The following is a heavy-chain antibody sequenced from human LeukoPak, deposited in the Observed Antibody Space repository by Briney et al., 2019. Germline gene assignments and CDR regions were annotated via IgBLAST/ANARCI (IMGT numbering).Heavy chain of an antibody. CDR3: AKEYCSSTSCYTEYYFDY. D-gene: IGHD2-2*02. J-gene: IGHJ4*02. V-gene: IGHV3-11*01. CDR2: ISRSGSTR. CDR1: GFTFSDYY. Sequence: GALRLSCAASGFTFSDYYMSWIRQAPGKGLEWVSHISRSGSTRYYADSLKGRFTISRDNAKNSLYLQMNSLRAEDTAVYYRAKEYCSSTSCYTEYYFDYWGQGTLVTVSS.